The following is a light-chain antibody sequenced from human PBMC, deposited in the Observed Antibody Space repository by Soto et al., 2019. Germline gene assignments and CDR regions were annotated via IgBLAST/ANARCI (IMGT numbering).Light chain of an antibody. V-gene: IGLV1-40*01. J-gene: IGLJ3*02. CDR2: EVS. Sequence: QTVVTQPPSVSGAPGQRVTISCTGSSSNIGAHFDVHWYHQLPGRAPKLMIYEVSNRPSGISNRFSGSKSGNTASLTISGLQAEDEADYYCNSFRTNYTWLFGGGTKLTVL. CDR3: NSFRTNYTWL. CDR1: SSNIGAHFD.